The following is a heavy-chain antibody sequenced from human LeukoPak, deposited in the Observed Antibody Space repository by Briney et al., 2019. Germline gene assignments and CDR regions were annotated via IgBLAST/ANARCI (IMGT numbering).Heavy chain of an antibody. CDR1: GFSLRTRGMC. J-gene: IGHJ4*02. CDR2: IDWDDDK. D-gene: IGHD3-22*01. Sequence: SGPALVKPTQTLTLTCTFSGFSLRTRGMCVSWIRQPPGKALEWLARIDWDDDKYYSTSLKTRLTISKDTSKNQVVLTMTNMDPVDTATYYCARINYYDSSGYIDYWGQGTLVTVSS. V-gene: IGHV2-70*11. CDR3: ARINYYDSSGYIDY.